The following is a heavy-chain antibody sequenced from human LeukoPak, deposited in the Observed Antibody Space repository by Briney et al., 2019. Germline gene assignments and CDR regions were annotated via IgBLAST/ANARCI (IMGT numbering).Heavy chain of an antibody. CDR2: ISSSSSYT. D-gene: IGHD3-22*01. CDR3: ASAGHDGIGYKVC. V-gene: IGHV3-11*03. CDR1: GXTFSDYY. J-gene: IGHJ4*02. Sequence: GGSLRLSCAASGXTFSDYYMSWIRQAPGKGLEWVSYISSSSSYTNYADSVKGRFTISRDNAKNSLYLQMNSLRAEDTAVYYCASAGHDGIGYKVCWGQGTLVTVSS.